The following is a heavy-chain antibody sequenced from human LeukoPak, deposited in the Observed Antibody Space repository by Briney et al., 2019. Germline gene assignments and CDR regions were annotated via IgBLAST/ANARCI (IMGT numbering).Heavy chain of an antibody. CDR3: ARDALPYCTNGVCYTGY. Sequence: GASVKVSCKASGYTFTSYGISWVRQAPGQGLEWMGWISAYNGNTNYEQKLQGGVTMTTDTSTSTAYMEMRSLRSDDTAVYFCARDALPYCTNGVCYTGYWGQGTLVTVSS. J-gene: IGHJ4*02. V-gene: IGHV1-18*01. CDR1: GYTFTSYG. CDR2: ISAYNGNT. D-gene: IGHD2-8*01.